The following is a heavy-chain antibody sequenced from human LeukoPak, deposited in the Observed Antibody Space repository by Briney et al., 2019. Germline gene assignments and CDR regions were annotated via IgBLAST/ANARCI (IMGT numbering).Heavy chain of an antibody. J-gene: IGHJ4*02. CDR3: AKAHSIAAADTIDY. CDR1: VFTLSSYA. CDR2: ICGSGGSP. Sequence: GGSLRLSSAPSVFTLSSYAMSWVRQAPGKRLEWVSAICGSGGSPYYADSVKGRFTISRDNSKNKLYLQMNSLRAEDTAVYYCAKAHSIAAADTIDYWGQGTLVTVSS. D-gene: IGHD6-13*01. V-gene: IGHV3-23*01.